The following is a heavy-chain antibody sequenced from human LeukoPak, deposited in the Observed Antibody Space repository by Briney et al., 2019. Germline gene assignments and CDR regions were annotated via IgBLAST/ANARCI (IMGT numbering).Heavy chain of an antibody. V-gene: IGHV3-72*01. CDR1: GFTFSDHY. D-gene: IGHD3-16*01. CDR2: TRNKANSYTT. Sequence: GGSLRLSCAASGFTFSDHYMDWVRQAPGKGLEWVGRTRNKANSYTTEYAASVKGRFTISRDDSKNPLYLQMNSLKTEDTAVYYCASGLGYLFDYWGQGTLVTVSS. CDR3: ASGLGYLFDY. J-gene: IGHJ4*02.